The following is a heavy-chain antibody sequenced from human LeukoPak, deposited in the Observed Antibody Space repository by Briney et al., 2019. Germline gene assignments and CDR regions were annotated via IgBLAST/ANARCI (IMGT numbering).Heavy chain of an antibody. Sequence: SETLSLTCTVSGGSISSSSYYWGWIRQPPGKGLEWIGEISHSGSTNYNPSLKSRVTISVDTSKHQFSLKLSSVTAADTSVYYCARGQISAATYNWFDPWGQGTLVTVSS. V-gene: IGHV4-39*07. CDR3: ARGQISAATYNWFDP. J-gene: IGHJ5*02. D-gene: IGHD2-2*01. CDR2: ISHSGST. CDR1: GGSISSSSYY.